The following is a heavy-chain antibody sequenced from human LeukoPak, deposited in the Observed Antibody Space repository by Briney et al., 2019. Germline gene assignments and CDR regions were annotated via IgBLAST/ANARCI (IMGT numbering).Heavy chain of an antibody. Sequence: PSETLSLTCTVSGDSIRSNNYYWGWIRQPPGKGLEWIGSIYDTGSTFYNPSLKSRVIISVDTSKNQFSLKLSSVTATDTAVYYCQSRFLEWLLDYWGQGTLVTVSS. CDR2: IYDTGST. D-gene: IGHD3-3*01. CDR3: QSRFLEWLLDY. V-gene: IGHV4-39*01. J-gene: IGHJ4*02. CDR1: GDSIRSNNYY.